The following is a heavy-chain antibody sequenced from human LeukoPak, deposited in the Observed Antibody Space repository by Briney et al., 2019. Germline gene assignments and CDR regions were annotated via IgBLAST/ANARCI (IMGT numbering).Heavy chain of an antibody. V-gene: IGHV3-30*03. CDR1: GFTFSSYG. CDR2: ISYDGSNK. Sequence: GGSLRLSCAASGFTFSSYGMHWVRQAPGKGLEWVAVISYDGSNKYYADSVKGRFTISRDNAKNTLHLQMNTLREEDTAVYYCARGGPYSASDYWGQGTLVTVSS. J-gene: IGHJ4*02. CDR3: ARGGPYSASDY. D-gene: IGHD1-26*01.